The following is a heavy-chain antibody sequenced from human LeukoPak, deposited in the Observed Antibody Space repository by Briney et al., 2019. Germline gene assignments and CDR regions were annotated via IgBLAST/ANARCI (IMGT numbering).Heavy chain of an antibody. CDR2: TSSSRGVAI. J-gene: IGHJ4*02. CDR1: GFTCSDYA. Sequence: GGSLRLSCAASGFTCSDYAMNWVRQAPGRGLEWDAYTSSSRGVAIYYADSVRGRFTISRDDAKNSLYLQVNSLRADDTAVYYCVKVRSGAAAVGGDWGRGTLVTVSS. D-gene: IGHD6-13*01. V-gene: IGHV3-48*04. CDR3: VKVRSGAAAVGGD.